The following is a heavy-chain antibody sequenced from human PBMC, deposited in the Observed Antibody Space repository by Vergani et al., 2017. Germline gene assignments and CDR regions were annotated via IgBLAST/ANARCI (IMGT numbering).Heavy chain of an antibody. Sequence: QLHLQESGPGLVKPSETLSLTCTVSGGSITSSSYYWGWIRQPPGKGLEWIGNIYHSGGAYYNPSLKGRVTISVDTSKNQFSLEVTSVTAADTAVYYCARGRSATVTTDYWGQGTLVTVSS. CDR2: IYHSGGA. D-gene: IGHD4-17*01. J-gene: IGHJ4*02. CDR3: ARGRSATVTTDY. CDR1: GGSITSSSYY. V-gene: IGHV4-39*01.